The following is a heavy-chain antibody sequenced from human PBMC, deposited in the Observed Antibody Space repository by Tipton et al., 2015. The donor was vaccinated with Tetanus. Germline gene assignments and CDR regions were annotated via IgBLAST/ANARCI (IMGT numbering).Heavy chain of an antibody. CDR3: ARSHVFRFTLFGEEIPRSGRFDP. CDR2: IYSNGDT. CDR1: RGPISNYY. D-gene: IGHD3-3*01. J-gene: IGHJ5*02. V-gene: IGHV4-4*09. Sequence: GLVKPSETLSLTCTVSRGPISNYYWNWIRQSPGKRLEWIGNIYSNGDTDYNPSLQRRATISLDTAKRHFSLRLKSVTAADTAVYYCARSHVFRFTLFGEEIPRSGRFDPWGQGTLVTVSS.